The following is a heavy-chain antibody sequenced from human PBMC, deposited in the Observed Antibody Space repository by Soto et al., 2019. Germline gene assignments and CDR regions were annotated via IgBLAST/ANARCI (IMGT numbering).Heavy chain of an antibody. J-gene: IGHJ6*02. CDR1: GGSISSGGYF. V-gene: IGHV4-31*03. D-gene: IGHD3-10*01. CDR3: ARDSAIRGEYYYGMDV. CDR2: IYSSGST. Sequence: QVQLQESGPGLVKPSQTLSLTCSVSGGSISSGGYFWSWIRQHPGKGLEWIGYIYSSGSTYYNPSLKSRLTISLDTSKNQFSLKLSSVTAADTAVYYCARDSAIRGEYYYGMDVWGQGATVSVSS.